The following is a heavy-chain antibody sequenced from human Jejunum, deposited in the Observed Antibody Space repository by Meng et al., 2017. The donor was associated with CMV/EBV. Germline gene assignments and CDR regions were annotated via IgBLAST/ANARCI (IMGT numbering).Heavy chain of an antibody. J-gene: IGHJ6*02. D-gene: IGHD3-3*01. CDR3: ARGSYDFWSGYHDFWRGYLPYGMDV. V-gene: IGHV3-21*01. Sequence: MNWVRQAPGKGLEWVSSISRGYTYYADSVKGRLTISGDNAKNSLYLQMNSLRAEDTAVYYCARGSYDFWSGYHDFWRGYLPYGMDVWGQGTTVTVSS. CDR2: ISRGYT.